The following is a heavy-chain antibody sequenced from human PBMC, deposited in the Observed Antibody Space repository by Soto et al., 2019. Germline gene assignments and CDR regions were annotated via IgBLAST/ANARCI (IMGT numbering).Heavy chain of an antibody. CDR3: ASFAATGDY. V-gene: IGHV3-30*03. CDR1: GFTFSSYG. CDR2: ISYDGSNK. J-gene: IGHJ4*02. Sequence: QVQLVESGGGVVQPGRSLRLSCAASGFTFSSYGMHWVRQAPGKGLEWVAVISYDGSNKYYADSVKGRFTISRDNSKNTLYLQMNSLRAEDTAVYYCASFAATGDYRGQGTLVTVSS. D-gene: IGHD6-13*01.